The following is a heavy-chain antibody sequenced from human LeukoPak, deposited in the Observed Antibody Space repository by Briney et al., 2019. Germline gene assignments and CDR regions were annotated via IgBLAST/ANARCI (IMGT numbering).Heavy chain of an antibody. V-gene: IGHV3-7*01. D-gene: IGHD3-10*01. CDR2: IKQDGSEK. Sequence: GGSLRLSCAASGFTFSSYWMSWVRQAPGKGLEWVANIKQDGSEKYYVDSVKGRFTISRDNAKNSLYLQMNSLRAEDTAVYYCARDSHGYYGSGVDYWGQGTLVTASS. J-gene: IGHJ4*02. CDR1: GFTFSSYW. CDR3: ARDSHGYYGSGVDY.